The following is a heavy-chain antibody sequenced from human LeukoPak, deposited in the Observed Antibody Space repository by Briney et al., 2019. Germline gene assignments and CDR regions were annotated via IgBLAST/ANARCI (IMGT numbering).Heavy chain of an antibody. CDR3: ARFYDSSGPARNSFDY. CDR1: GGSISSGDYY. D-gene: IGHD3-22*01. V-gene: IGHV4-31*03. Sequence: NPSETLSLTCTVSGGSISSGDYYWSWIRQHPGEGLEWIGYIYYSGSSYYNPSLKSRVTISVDTSKNQFSLKLSSVTAADTAVYYCARFYDSSGPARNSFDYWGQGTLATVSS. J-gene: IGHJ4*02. CDR2: IYYSGSS.